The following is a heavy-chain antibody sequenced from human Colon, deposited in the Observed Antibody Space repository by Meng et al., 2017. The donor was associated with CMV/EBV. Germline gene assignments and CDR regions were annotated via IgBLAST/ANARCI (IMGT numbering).Heavy chain of an antibody. CDR3: ASILFAAAAGGWGGY. V-gene: IGHV4-34*01. D-gene: IGHD6-13*01. CDR1: GGSFSGYY. Sequence: RPAWGVALLTPSETLSLTCSVYGGSFSGYYWSWIRQPPGKGLEWIGEINHSGSTNYNPSLKSRVTISVDTSKNQFSLKLSSVTAADTAVYYCASILFAAAAGGWGGYWGQGTLVTVSS. CDR2: INHSGST. J-gene: IGHJ4*02.